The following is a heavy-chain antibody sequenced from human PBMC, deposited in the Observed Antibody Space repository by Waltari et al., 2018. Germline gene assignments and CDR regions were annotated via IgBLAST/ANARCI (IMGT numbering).Heavy chain of an antibody. V-gene: IGHV4-39*01. CDR1: GGSISSSSYY. D-gene: IGHD6-19*01. CDR3: ARLRVIAVAGVDAFDI. Sequence: QLQLQESGPGLVKPSETLSLTCTVSGGSISSSSYYWGWIRQPPGKGLEWIGSIYYSGSTYYNPSLKSRVTISVDTSKNQFSLKLSSVTAADTAVYYCARLRVIAVAGVDAFDIWGQGTMVTVSS. J-gene: IGHJ3*02. CDR2: IYYSGST.